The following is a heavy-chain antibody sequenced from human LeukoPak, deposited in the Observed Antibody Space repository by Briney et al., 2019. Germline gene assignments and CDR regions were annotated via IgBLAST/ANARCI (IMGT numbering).Heavy chain of an antibody. Sequence: GGSLRLSCAASGFTFNNAWMSWVRQAPGKGLEWVGRIKSKTNDETTDYAAPVKGRFTISRDDSKNTLYLQMNSLKTEDTAVYYCTAGTGYSDHDYWGQGTLVTVTS. CDR1: GFTFNNAW. D-gene: IGHD5-12*01. CDR3: TAGTGYSDHDY. V-gene: IGHV3-15*01. CDR2: IKSKTNDETT. J-gene: IGHJ4*02.